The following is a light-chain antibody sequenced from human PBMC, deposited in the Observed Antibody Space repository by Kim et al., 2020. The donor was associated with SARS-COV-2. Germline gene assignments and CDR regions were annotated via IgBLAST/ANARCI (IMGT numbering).Light chain of an antibody. V-gene: IGKV3D-7*01. Sequence: PGERVTLSCRASQSVSSSYSTWYQQKPGQAPRLLIYGASSRATGIPARFSGSGSGTDFTLTIASLQPEDFAVYYCQQDYNLLTFGGGTKVDI. CDR1: QSVSSSY. CDR3: QQDYNLLT. J-gene: IGKJ4*01. CDR2: GAS.